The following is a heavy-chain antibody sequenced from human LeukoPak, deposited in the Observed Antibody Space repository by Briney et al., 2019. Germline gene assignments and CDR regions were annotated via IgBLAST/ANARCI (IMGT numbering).Heavy chain of an antibody. CDR3: TTSPSFGSSWYALNY. CDR2: ISGSGGST. V-gene: IGHV3-23*01. Sequence: GGSLRLSCAASGFTFSSYAMSWVRQAPGKGLEWVSAISGSGGSTYYADSVKGRFTISRDNSKNTLYLQMNSLRAEDTAVFYCTTSPSFGSSWYALNYWGQGTLVSVSS. CDR1: GFTFSSYA. D-gene: IGHD6-13*01. J-gene: IGHJ4*02.